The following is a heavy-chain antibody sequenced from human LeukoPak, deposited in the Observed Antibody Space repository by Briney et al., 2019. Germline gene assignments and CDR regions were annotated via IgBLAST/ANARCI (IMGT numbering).Heavy chain of an antibody. Sequence: SVKVSCKASGGTFSSYTIRWVRQAPGHALEWMGRIIPILDIANSAQKFQGTVTMTADKSTSTAYMELSSLRSEDTAVYYWSREGTTVSPNFDCWGQGSLVTVSS. CDR1: GGTFSSYT. CDR2: IIPILDIA. J-gene: IGHJ4*02. V-gene: IGHV1-69*04. CDR3: SREGTTVSPNFDC. D-gene: IGHD4-17*01.